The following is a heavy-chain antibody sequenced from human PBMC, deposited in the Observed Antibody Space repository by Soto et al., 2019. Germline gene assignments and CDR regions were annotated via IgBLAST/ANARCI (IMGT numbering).Heavy chain of an antibody. J-gene: IGHJ5*02. CDR2: MNPGSGDT. Sequence: ASVKVSFKASGYSFTNNDVSWVRQATGQGLDCIGWMNPGSGDTGYAQKFQGRVTMTRDISIATAYMELSSLRSDDTAIYYCARMATFCALSWFDPWGQGTLVTVSS. V-gene: IGHV1-8*01. CDR3: ARMATFCALSWFDP. D-gene: IGHD3-16*01. CDR1: GYSFTNND.